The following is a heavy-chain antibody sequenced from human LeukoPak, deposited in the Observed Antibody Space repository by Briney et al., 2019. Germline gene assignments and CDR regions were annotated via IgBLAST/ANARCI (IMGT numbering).Heavy chain of an antibody. V-gene: IGHV3-21*01. J-gene: IGHJ3*02. CDR3: ARDWDAFDI. CDR1: GFSFSSYS. CDR2: ISSSSSYI. Sequence: GGSLRLSCAASGFSFSSYSMTWVRQAPGKGLEWVSSISSSSSYIYYADSVKGRFTISRDNAKTSLYLQMNGLRAEDTAVYYCARDWDAFDIWGQGTMVTVSS.